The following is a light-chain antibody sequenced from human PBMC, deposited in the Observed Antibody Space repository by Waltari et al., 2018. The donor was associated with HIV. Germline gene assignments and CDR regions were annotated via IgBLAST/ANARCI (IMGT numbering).Light chain of an antibody. J-gene: IGKJ4*01. CDR3: QQYNDWLEPT. V-gene: IGKV3-15*01. Sequence: ILLTQSPVTLSVFPGARATFSCTASQSVFNNLAWYQQRPGQAPRLLIYGASTRITTVPDRFSGSGSGTEFTLTINNLQSEDLGLYYCQQYNDWLEPTFGGGTKVEV. CDR2: GAS. CDR1: QSVFNN.